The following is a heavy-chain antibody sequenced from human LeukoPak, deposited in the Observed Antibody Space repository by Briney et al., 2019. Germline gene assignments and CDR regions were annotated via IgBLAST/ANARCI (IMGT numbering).Heavy chain of an antibody. Sequence: GGSLRLSCAASGFTFSSYNMNWVRQAPGKGPEWVSSITSSSSYIYYADSVKGRFTISRDNAKNSLYLQMDSLRVEDTAVYYCARANPYFDYWGQGTLVTVSS. D-gene: IGHD2-8*01. V-gene: IGHV3-21*06. CDR1: GFTFSSYN. CDR3: ARANPYFDY. J-gene: IGHJ4*02. CDR2: ITSSSSYI.